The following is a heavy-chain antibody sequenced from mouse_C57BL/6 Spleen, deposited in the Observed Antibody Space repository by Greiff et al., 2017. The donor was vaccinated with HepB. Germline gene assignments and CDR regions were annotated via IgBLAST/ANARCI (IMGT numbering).Heavy chain of an antibody. CDR1: GFTFSNYW. Sequence: EVKVEESGGGLVQPGGSMKLSCVASGFTFSNYWMNWVRQSPEKGLEWVAQIRLKSDNYATHYAESVKGRFTISRDDSKSSVYLQMNNLRAEDTGIYYCTGIYYGYDGWYFDVWGTGTTVTVSS. CDR2: IRLKSDNYAT. D-gene: IGHD2-2*01. J-gene: IGHJ1*03. V-gene: IGHV6-3*01. CDR3: TGIYYGYDGWYFDV.